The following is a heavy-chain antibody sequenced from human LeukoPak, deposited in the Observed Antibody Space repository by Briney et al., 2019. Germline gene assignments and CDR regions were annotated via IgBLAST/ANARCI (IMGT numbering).Heavy chain of an antibody. J-gene: IGHJ5*02. CDR3: ARDLYGSGTLAWFDP. CDR2: INAGNGNT. Sequence: TSVKVSCKASGFTFTSSAVHWVRQAPGQRLEWMGWINAGNGNTKYSQKFQGRVTITRDTSASTAYMELSSLRSEDTAVYYCARDLYGSGTLAWFDPWGQGTLVTVSS. V-gene: IGHV1-3*01. D-gene: IGHD3-10*01. CDR1: GFTFTSSA.